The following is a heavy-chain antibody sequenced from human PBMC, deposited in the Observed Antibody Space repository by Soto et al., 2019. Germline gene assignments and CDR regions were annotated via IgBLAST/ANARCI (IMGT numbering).Heavy chain of an antibody. J-gene: IGHJ4*02. V-gene: IGHV1-69*01. D-gene: IGHD4-17*01. CDR2: IITLFGTA. CDR1: GGTFSSHS. Sequence: VQLMQSGAEVKQPGSSVKVSCKASGGTFSSHSINWVRQAPGQGLEWLGGIITLFGTANYAQNFQGRVTITADQPTSTAYMELNTLRSDDTAVYYCERELGYGDFSAALLDWGQGTLVAVSS. CDR3: ERELGYGDFSAALLD.